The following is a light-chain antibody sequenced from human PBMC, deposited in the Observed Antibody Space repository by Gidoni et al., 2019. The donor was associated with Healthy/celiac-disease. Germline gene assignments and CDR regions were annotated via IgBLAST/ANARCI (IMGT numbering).Light chain of an antibody. CDR1: QSLLHSNGYNY. CDR3: MQALQTPRT. J-gene: IGKJ2*02. Sequence: DIVMTQSPLSLPVTPGEPASISCRSSQSLLHSNGYNYLDWYLQKPGQSPQLLIYLGSNRASGVPDRFSGSGSGTEFTLKISRVEAEDVGVYYCMQALQTPRTFXXXTKLEIK. V-gene: IGKV2-28*01. CDR2: LGS.